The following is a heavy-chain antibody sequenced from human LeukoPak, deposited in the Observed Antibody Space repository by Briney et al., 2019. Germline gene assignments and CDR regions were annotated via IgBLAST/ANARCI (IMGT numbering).Heavy chain of an antibody. Sequence: SETLSLTCTVSGGSISSSSYYWGWIRQPPGKGLEWIGSIYYSGSTYYNPSLKSRVTISVDTSKNQFSLKLSSVTAADTAVYYYARRFLTIDNWFDPWGQGTLVTVSS. CDR1: GGSISSSSYY. D-gene: IGHD3-3*01. V-gene: IGHV4-39*01. CDR3: ARRFLTIDNWFDP. CDR2: IYYSGST. J-gene: IGHJ5*02.